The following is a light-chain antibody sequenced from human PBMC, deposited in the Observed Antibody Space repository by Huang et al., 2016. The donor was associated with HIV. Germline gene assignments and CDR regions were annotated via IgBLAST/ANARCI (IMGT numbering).Light chain of an antibody. CDR2: GAS. CDR3: QHYHDWPPLA. V-gene: IGKV3-15*01. CDR1: QNIRTN. Sequence: EIVMTQSPATLSVSPGERATLSCRASQNIRTNVAWYQQKRGQPPRLLIYGASTRAAGIPARFSGSGSGTEFTLILTSLQSEDFVVYYCQHYHDWPPLAFGGGTKVEIK. J-gene: IGKJ4*01.